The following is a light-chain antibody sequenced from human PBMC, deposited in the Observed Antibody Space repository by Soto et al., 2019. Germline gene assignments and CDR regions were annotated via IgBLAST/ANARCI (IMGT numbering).Light chain of an antibody. J-gene: IGKJ2*01. V-gene: IGKV1-5*01. CDR2: DAS. Sequence: DVHMIQSPSTLSASVGDRVTITCRASESIATWLAWYQQKPGQAPKLLIYDASRLESGVPSRFSGGGSGTEFTLNISGLQPEDFATYYCHQYNSYFGPGTKLEI. CDR3: HQYNSY. CDR1: ESIATW.